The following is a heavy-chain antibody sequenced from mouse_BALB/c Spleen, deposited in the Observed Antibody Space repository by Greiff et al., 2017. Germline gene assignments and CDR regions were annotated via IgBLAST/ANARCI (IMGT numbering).Heavy chain of an antibody. CDR1: GFTFSSYY. J-gene: IGHJ3*01. Sequence: EVKLVESGGGLVKLGGSLKLSCAASGFTFSSYYMSWVRQTPEKRLELVAAINSNGGSTYYPDTVKGRFTISRDNAKNTLYLQMSSLKSEDTALYYCARHLDYYGSSYEGFAYWGQGTLVTVSA. CDR2: INSNGGST. CDR3: ARHLDYYGSSYEGFAY. D-gene: IGHD1-1*01. V-gene: IGHV5-6-2*01.